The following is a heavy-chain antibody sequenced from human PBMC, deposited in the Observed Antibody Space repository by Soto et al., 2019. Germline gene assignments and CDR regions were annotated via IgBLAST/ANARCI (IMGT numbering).Heavy chain of an antibody. V-gene: IGHV6-1*01. CDR1: GDNVSSNSAA. Sequence: SQTLSLTCAISGDNVSSNSAAWNWIRQSPSRGLEWLGRTYYRSKWYNDYAVSVKSRITINPDTSKNQFSLQLNSVTPEDTAVYYCARVVGSGWYVGSVPAPRDYYYYGMDVWGQGTTVTVSS. J-gene: IGHJ6*02. CDR3: ARVVGSGWYVGSVPAPRDYYYYGMDV. CDR2: TYYRSKWYN. D-gene: IGHD6-19*01.